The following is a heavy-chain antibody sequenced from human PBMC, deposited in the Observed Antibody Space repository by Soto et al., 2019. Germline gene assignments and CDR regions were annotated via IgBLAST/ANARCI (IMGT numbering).Heavy chain of an antibody. CDR1: GFTLSRYT. Sequence: GGSLRLSCAASGFTLSRYTMHWVRQAPGKGLEWVALNSWDGGTSAYADSVKGRFTVSRDNSKNTLYLQLNSLRVEDTATYFCAKDPNGDYVGAFDSWGQGSLVTVSS. D-gene: IGHD4-17*01. CDR3: AKDPNGDYVGAFDS. J-gene: IGHJ4*02. CDR2: NSWDGGTS. V-gene: IGHV3-43*01.